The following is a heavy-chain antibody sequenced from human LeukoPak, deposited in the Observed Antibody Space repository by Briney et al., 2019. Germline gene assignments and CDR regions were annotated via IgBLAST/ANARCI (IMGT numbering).Heavy chain of an antibody. CDR2: ISYDGSNK. D-gene: IGHD6-19*01. J-gene: IGHJ3*02. CDR3: ARRGGSRGWGAFDI. V-gene: IGHV3-30*03. CDR1: GFTFSSYG. Sequence: GGSLRLSCAASGFTFSSYGMHWVRQAPGKGLEWVAVISYDGSNKYYADSVKGRFTISRDNSKNTLSLQMSSLRVEDTAIYYCARRGGSRGWGAFDIWGQGTIVTVSS.